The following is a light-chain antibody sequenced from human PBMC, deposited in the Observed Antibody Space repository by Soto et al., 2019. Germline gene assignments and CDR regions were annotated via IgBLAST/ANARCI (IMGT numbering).Light chain of an antibody. CDR2: DVS. J-gene: IGLJ1*01. V-gene: IGLV2-11*01. CDR1: SSDVGGYNY. CDR3: CSYAGSPRDV. Sequence: QSALTQPRSVSGSPGQSVTISCTGTSSDVGGYNYVSWYQQHPGKAPKVMIYDVSERPSGVPDRFSGSKSGNTASLTISGLQAEDEADYYCCSYAGSPRDVLRTGTKLTVL.